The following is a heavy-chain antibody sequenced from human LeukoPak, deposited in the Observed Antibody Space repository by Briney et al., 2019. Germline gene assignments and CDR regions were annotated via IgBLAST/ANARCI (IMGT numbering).Heavy chain of an antibody. V-gene: IGHV3-23*01. J-gene: IGHJ4*02. CDR1: GFTFSSYA. CDR3: AKGTRVYYDSSGYSDY. D-gene: IGHD3-22*01. Sequence: PGGSLRLSCAATGFTFSSYAMSWVRQAPGKGLEWVSAISGSGGSTYYADSVKGRFTISRDNSKNTLYLQMNSLRAEDTAVHYCAKGTRVYYDSSGYSDYWGQGTLVTVSS. CDR2: ISGSGGST.